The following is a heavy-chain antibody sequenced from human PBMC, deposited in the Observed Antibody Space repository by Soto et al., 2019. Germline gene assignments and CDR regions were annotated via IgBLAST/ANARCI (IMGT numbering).Heavy chain of an antibody. CDR2: IKRKTDGGTA. V-gene: IGHV3-15*01. Sequence: PGGSLRLSCVTSGFNLSHPWMTWVRQAAGKGLEWVGRIKRKTDGGTADYAAPVKGRATISRDDSKNTVYLQMNSLKTEDTAVYYCTTGIYYDILTGYHNVAYWGQGALVTVSS. J-gene: IGHJ4*02. CDR1: GFNLSHPW. CDR3: TTGIYYDILTGYHNVAY. D-gene: IGHD3-9*01.